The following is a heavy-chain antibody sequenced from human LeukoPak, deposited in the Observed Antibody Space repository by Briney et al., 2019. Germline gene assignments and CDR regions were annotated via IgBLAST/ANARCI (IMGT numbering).Heavy chain of an antibody. CDR3: ARDARRDPSFDY. CDR2: IFHRGTT. CDR1: GYSISSGFY. Sequence: SETLSLTCSVSGYSISSGFYWGWIRPPPGKGLEWIGSIFHRGTTYYNPSLKSRVTISVDTSKNQFSLRLSSVTAADTAVYYCARDARRDPSFDYWGQGTLVTVSS. J-gene: IGHJ4*02. V-gene: IGHV4-38-2*02.